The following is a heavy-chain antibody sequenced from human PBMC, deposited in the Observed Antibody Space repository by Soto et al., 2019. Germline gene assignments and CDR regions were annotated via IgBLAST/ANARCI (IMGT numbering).Heavy chain of an antibody. Sequence: LTCAVYGWAFSGYSWSWIRQPPGKGLEWLGEMNHSGSTNYNPSLKSRVTISVDTSKNQLSLKLNSVTAADTAVYYCARGPTYSISFFSDHLYGLDVSGQAPTVTV. CDR2: MNHSGST. V-gene: IGHV4-34*01. CDR1: GWAFSGYS. J-gene: IGHJ6*02. CDR3: ARGPTYSISFFSDHLYGLDV. D-gene: IGHD3-3*02.